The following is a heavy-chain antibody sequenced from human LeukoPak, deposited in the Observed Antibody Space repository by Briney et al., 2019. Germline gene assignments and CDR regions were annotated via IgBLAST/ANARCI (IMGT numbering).Heavy chain of an antibody. V-gene: IGHV3-21*01. Sequence: GGSLRLSCAATGFIFSDYGMNWVRQAPGKGLEWVASVSSSSSYIYYAESLKVRFTISRDNAKNSLYLQMNSLRAEDTAVYYCARIVEAAVGYFDYWGQGSLVIVSS. CDR3: ARIVEAAVGYFDY. CDR1: GFIFSDYG. J-gene: IGHJ4*02. D-gene: IGHD6-13*01. CDR2: VSSSSSYI.